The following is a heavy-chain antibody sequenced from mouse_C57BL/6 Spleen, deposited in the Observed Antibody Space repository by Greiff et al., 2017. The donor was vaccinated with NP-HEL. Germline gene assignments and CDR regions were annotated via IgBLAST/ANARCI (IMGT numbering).Heavy chain of an antibody. CDR1: GFSFTCFG. J-gene: IGHJ2*01. CDR3: AREEDYGGYFDY. D-gene: IGHD2-4*01. V-gene: IGHV2-2*01. CDR2: IWSGGST. Sequence: VQVVESGPGLVQPSQILSITRTVSGFSFTCFGVHWFRQSPGKGLDWMGMIWSGGSTDYNAAFISRLSISKDNSKSQVFFKRNSLQADDTAIYYCAREEDYGGYFDYWGQGTTLTVSS.